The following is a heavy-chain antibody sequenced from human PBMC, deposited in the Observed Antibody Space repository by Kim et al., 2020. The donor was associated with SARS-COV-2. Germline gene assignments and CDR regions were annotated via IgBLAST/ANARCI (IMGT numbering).Heavy chain of an antibody. J-gene: IGHJ4*02. CDR3: ARRYGDYADFNY. D-gene: IGHD4-17*01. V-gene: IGHV5-51*01. Sequence: RDSPSFEGQVTISADKSISTAYLQWSSLKASDTAMYYCARRYGDYADFNYWGQGTLVTVSS.